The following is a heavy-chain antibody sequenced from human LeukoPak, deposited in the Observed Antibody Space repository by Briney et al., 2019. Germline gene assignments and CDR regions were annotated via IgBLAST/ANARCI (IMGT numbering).Heavy chain of an antibody. CDR3: AKDTSLGSGSYYFDY. CDR1: GFTFSDYY. D-gene: IGHD1-26*01. CDR2: ISSSGSTI. J-gene: IGHJ4*02. V-gene: IGHV3-11*01. Sequence: GGSLRLSCAASGFTFSDYYMSWIRQAPGKGLEWVSYISSSGSTIYYADSVKGRFTISRDNAKNSLYLQMNSLRAEDTALYYCAKDTSLGSGSYYFDYWGQGTLVTVSS.